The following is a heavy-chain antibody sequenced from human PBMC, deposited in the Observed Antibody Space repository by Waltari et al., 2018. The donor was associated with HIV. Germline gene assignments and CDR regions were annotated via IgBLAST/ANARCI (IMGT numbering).Heavy chain of an antibody. V-gene: IGHV3-30*03. CDR1: GFNFRRYS. CDR2: ISYNETNR. D-gene: IGHD3-16*01. CDR3: AGDCPFVGDFYYGMDV. Sequence: QVELLESGGGLAQPGRSLRLSCVASGFNFRRYSMHWVRKAPGRGLEWVAVISYNETNRYDADSVRGRFSIYRDNSNNTVYLQMNSLTTEDTGLYHWAGDCPFVGDFYYGMDVWGQGTTVTVSS. J-gene: IGHJ6*02.